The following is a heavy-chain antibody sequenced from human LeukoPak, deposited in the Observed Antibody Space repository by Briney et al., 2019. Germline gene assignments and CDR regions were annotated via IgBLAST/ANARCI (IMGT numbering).Heavy chain of an antibody. CDR2: IYYSGGT. Sequence: SETLSLTCNVSDRSLSSYYWNWIRQPPGKGLEWIGYIYYSGGTYYNLSLKSRVTISLDTSKNQFSLKLSSVSAADTAVYYCARGDKSKARPDHWGQGTLVTVSS. D-gene: IGHD2-15*01. CDR1: DRSLSSYY. CDR3: ARGDKSKARPDH. J-gene: IGHJ4*02. V-gene: IGHV4-59*08.